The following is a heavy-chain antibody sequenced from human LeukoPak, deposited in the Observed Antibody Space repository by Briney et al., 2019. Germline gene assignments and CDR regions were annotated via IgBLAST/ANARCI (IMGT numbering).Heavy chain of an antibody. V-gene: IGHV4-61*02. CDR2: IYTSGST. CDR1: GGSISSGCYY. Sequence: SETLSLTCTVSGGSISSGCYYWSWIRQPAGKGLEWIGRIYTSGSTNYNPSLKSRVTISVDTSKNQFSLKLSSVTAADTAVYYCARGTPRVVVAATYGMDVWGQGTTVTVSS. CDR3: ARGTPRVVVAATYGMDV. J-gene: IGHJ6*02. D-gene: IGHD2-15*01.